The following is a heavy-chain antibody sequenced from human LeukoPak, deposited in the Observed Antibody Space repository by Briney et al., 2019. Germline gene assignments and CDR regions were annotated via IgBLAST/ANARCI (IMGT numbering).Heavy chain of an antibody. CDR1: GDSISSSY. CDR3: ARDSGNYRGMDY. CDR2: VYTSGST. V-gene: IGHV4-4*07. J-gene: IGHJ4*02. D-gene: IGHD1-26*01. Sequence: SETLSLTCTVSGDSISSSYWSWIRQPAGKGLEFIGRVYTSGSTNYNPSLNSRVTLSLDTSKNQFSLRLSSVTAADTAVYYCARDSGNYRGMDYWGQGTLVTVSS.